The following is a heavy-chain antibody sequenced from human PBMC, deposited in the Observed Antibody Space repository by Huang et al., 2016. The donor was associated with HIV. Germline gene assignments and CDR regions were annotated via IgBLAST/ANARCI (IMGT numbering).Heavy chain of an antibody. CDR2: SYYSGNP. CDR1: GGAISSSTSY. CDR3: ANTFHTAAGQYYFEY. V-gene: IGHV4-39*01. J-gene: IGHJ4*02. Sequence: QLQLQEWGPRLVKPSETLSLTCTVAGGAISSSTSYWSWIRPPPGKGLEWIGNSYYSGNPLYNPALKRRVTIAVDTSKNQCALKLTSLTAADTAVYYSANTFHTAAGQYYFEYWGQGTLVTVSS. D-gene: IGHD6-13*01.